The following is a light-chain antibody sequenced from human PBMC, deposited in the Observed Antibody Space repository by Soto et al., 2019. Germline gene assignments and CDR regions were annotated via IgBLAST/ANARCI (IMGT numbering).Light chain of an antibody. V-gene: IGLV2-14*01. Sequence: QSVLTQPASVSGSPGQSITISCIGTSSDVGGYNYVSWYQQHPGKAPKLMIYGVTNRPSGVSNRFSGSKSGNTASLTISGLQAEDEADYYCSSYTSSTTLSVVFGGGTKLTVL. CDR1: SSDVGGYNY. CDR3: SSYTSSTTLSVV. CDR2: GVT. J-gene: IGLJ2*01.